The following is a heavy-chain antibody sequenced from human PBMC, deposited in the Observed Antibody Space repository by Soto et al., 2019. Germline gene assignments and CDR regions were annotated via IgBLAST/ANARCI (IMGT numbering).Heavy chain of an antibody. Sequence: PGGSLRLSCAASGFTFSSYWMSWVRQAPGKGLEWVANIKQDGSEKYYVDSVKGRFTISRDNAKNSLYLQMNSLRAEDTAVYYCARGGCSSTSCLSKNWFDPWGQGTLVTVSS. V-gene: IGHV3-7*03. CDR1: GFTFSSYW. J-gene: IGHJ5*02. D-gene: IGHD2-2*01. CDR3: ARGGCSSTSCLSKNWFDP. CDR2: IKQDGSEK.